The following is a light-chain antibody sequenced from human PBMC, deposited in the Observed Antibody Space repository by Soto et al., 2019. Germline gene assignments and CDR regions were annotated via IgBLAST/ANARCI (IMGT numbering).Light chain of an antibody. CDR2: DAS. V-gene: IGKV3-11*01. Sequence: EIVLTQSPGTLSLSPGQRATLSCRASQNVDTKYLAWYQFKPGQAPRLLFYDASNRATGIPARFSGSGSRTDFTLTISSLEPEDFAVYYCQQRSNWPSITFGQGTRLEI. CDR1: QNVDTKY. J-gene: IGKJ5*01. CDR3: QQRSNWPSIT.